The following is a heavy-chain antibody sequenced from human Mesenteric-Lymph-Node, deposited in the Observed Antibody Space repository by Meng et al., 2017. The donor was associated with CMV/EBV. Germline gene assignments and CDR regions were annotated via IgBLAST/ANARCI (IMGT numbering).Heavy chain of an antibody. CDR1: RSRNW. Sequence: RSRNWWGWVRQAPGKGLEWIRVIYHGGSTTYNLSLKGRVTISVDKSRNHFSLKLSSVTAEDTAVYYCARVRVSEDFWGGYGNYFDYWGQGTLVTVSS. CDR3: ARVRVSEDFWGGYGNYFDY. CDR2: IYHGGST. D-gene: IGHD3-3*01. J-gene: IGHJ4*02. V-gene: IGHV4-4*02.